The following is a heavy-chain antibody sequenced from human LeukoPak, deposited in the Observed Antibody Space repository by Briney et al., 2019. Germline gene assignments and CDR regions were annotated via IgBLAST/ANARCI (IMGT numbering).Heavy chain of an antibody. J-gene: IGHJ5*02. CDR3: ARGGYYGSGNDFRFDP. D-gene: IGHD3-10*01. Sequence: SETLSLTCTVSGGSISSYYWSWIRQPPGKGLEWIGYIYYSGSTNYKPSLKSRVTISVDTSKNQYSLKLSSVTAADTAVYYCARGGYYGSGNDFRFDPWGQGTLVTVSS. V-gene: IGHV4-59*01. CDR2: IYYSGST. CDR1: GGSISSYY.